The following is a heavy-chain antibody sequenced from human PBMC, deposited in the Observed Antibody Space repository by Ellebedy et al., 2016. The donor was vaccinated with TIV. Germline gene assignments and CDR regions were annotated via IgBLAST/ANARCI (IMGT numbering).Heavy chain of an antibody. J-gene: IGHJ4*02. D-gene: IGHD1-26*01. CDR2: IKQDGSEK. CDR3: ARDLVIYRIVGTTTFGY. Sequence: GESLKIPCAASGFTFSSYWMSWVRQAPGKGLEWVANIKQDGSEKYYVDSVRGRFTISRDNAKTSLYLQMNSLRAEDTAMYYCARDLVIYRIVGTTTFGYWGQGTLVTVSS. V-gene: IGHV3-7*01. CDR1: GFTFSSYW.